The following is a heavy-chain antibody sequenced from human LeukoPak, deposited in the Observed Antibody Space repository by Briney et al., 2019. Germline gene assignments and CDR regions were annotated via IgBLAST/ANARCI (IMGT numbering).Heavy chain of an antibody. CDR1: GGSISSSSYY. Sequence: PSETLSLTCTVSGGSISSSSYYWVCIRQPPGKALEWIGSIYYSGSNYYNPSLKSRVTISVDTSKNQFSLKLSSVTAADTAVYYCARLEQWLGTAIDYWGQGTLVTVSS. CDR2: IYYSGSN. J-gene: IGHJ4*02. CDR3: ARLEQWLGTAIDY. V-gene: IGHV4-39*01. D-gene: IGHD6-19*01.